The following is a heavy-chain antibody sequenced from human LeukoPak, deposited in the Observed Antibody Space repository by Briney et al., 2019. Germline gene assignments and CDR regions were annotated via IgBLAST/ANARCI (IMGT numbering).Heavy chain of an antibody. CDR2: TYYRSKWYN. Sequence: SQTLSLTCAISGDSFSSNSAAWNWLRQSPSRGLEWLGRTYYRSKWYNDYAVSVKSRITINPDTSKNQFSLQLNSVTPEDTAVYYCARDPYGSSSWYRWFDPWGQGTLVTVSS. CDR1: GDSFSSNSAA. J-gene: IGHJ5*02. CDR3: ARDPYGSSSWYRWFDP. D-gene: IGHD6-13*01. V-gene: IGHV6-1*01.